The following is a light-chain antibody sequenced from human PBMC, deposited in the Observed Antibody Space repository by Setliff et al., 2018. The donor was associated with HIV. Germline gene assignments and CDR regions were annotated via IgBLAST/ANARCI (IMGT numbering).Light chain of an antibody. J-gene: IGLJ1*01. CDR3: CTYAGSSTCV. CDR1: SSDVGSYNL. V-gene: IGLV2-23*01. Sequence: QSVLAQPASVSGSPGQSITIPCTGTSSDVGSYNLVSWYQQHPGKAPKLMIYEGSKRPSGVSNRFSGSKSGNTASLTISGLQAEDEADYYCCTYAGSSTCVFGTGTKVTV. CDR2: EGS.